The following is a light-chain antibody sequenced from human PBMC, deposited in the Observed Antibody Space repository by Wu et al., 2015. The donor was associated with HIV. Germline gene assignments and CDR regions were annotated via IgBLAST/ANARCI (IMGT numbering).Light chain of an antibody. CDR1: QDIRID. V-gene: IGKV1-6*01. CDR3: LQDYNYPRT. CDR2: AAF. J-gene: IGKJ1*01. Sequence: IQMTQSPSSLSASVGDRVTITCRASQDIRIDLGWYQQKPGKAPKLLIYAAFTLQSGVPSRFSGSGSGTDFTLTISSLQPEYFATYYCLQDYNYPRTFGQGTKVEIK.